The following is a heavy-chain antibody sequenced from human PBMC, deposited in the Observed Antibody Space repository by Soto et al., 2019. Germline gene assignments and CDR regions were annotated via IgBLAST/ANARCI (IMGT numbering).Heavy chain of an antibody. J-gene: IGHJ6*02. CDR2: INPSGGST. Sequence: ASGKVACKASGYTLTSYYMNWVRQAPGQGLEWMGIINPSGGSTSYAQKFQGRVTMTRDTSTSTVYMELSSLRSEDTAVYYCARVEAKLGLLLLYYYYGMDVWGQGTTVTVS. D-gene: IGHD3-22*01. CDR1: GYTLTSYY. CDR3: ARVEAKLGLLLLYYYYGMDV. V-gene: IGHV1-46*01.